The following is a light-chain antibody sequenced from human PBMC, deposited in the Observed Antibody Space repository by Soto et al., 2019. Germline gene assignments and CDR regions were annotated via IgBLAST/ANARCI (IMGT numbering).Light chain of an antibody. CDR3: SSYTSSSTLV. Sequence: QSVLAQPASVSGSPGQSISISCTGASSVVGGYDFVSWYQQHPGKAPKLMIYDVNNRPSGISHRFSGSKSGNTASLTISGLQAEDEADYYCSSYTSSSTLVFGGGTKLTVL. CDR2: DVN. CDR1: SSVVGGYDF. J-gene: IGLJ2*01. V-gene: IGLV2-14*03.